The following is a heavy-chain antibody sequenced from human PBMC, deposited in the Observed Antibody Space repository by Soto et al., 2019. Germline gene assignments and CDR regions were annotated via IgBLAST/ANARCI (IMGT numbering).Heavy chain of an antibody. J-gene: IGHJ4*02. Sequence: PGESLKISCKGSGYSFTSYWIGWVRQMPGKGLEWMGIIYPSDSDTRYSPSFQGQVTISADRSISTAYLQWSSLKASDTAMYYCARTRFRLVYGDFISGAVDYWGQGTLVTVSS. CDR1: GYSFTSYW. CDR2: IYPSDSDT. D-gene: IGHD4-17*01. CDR3: ARTRFRLVYGDFISGAVDY. V-gene: IGHV5-51*01.